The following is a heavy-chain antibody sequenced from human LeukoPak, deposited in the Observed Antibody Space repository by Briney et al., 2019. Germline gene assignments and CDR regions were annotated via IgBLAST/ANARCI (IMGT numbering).Heavy chain of an antibody. CDR3: ARSGGATTDYYGMDV. J-gene: IGHJ6*02. CDR2: IIPILGTA. V-gene: IGHV1-69*04. CDR1: GCTFSCYA. Sequence: GASVKVSCKASGCTFSCYAISWGRQAPGQGLEWMGRIIPILGTANYAQKFQGRVTITADKSTSTAYMELSSLRSEDTAVYYCARSGGATTDYYGMDVWGQGTTVTVSS. D-gene: IGHD1-26*01.